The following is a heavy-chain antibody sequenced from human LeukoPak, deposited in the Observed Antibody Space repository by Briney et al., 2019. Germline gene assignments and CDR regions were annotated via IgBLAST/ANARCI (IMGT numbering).Heavy chain of an antibody. CDR1: GYTFTSYY. Sequence: ASVKVSCKASGYTFTSYYMHWVRQAPGQGLEWMGIINPSGGSTSYAQKYQGRVTMTRDTSTSTVYMELSSLRSEDTAAYYCARVDFLEMATTHWGQGTLVTVSS. CDR2: INPSGGST. D-gene: IGHD5-24*01. CDR3: ARVDFLEMATTH. J-gene: IGHJ4*02. V-gene: IGHV1-46*01.